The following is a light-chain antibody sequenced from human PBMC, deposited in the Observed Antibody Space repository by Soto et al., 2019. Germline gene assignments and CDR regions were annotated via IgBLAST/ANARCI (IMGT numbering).Light chain of an antibody. V-gene: IGLV2-8*01. CDR2: EVT. Sequence: QSALTQPPSASGSPGQSVTISCTGTSSDLGAYNLVSWYQQHPGKSPKLLIYEVTRRPSGVPDRFSGSKSGSTASLTVSGLEVDDEADYYCSSYAGSNTLVFGGGTKLTVL. CDR3: SSYAGSNTLV. J-gene: IGLJ3*02. CDR1: SSDLGAYNL.